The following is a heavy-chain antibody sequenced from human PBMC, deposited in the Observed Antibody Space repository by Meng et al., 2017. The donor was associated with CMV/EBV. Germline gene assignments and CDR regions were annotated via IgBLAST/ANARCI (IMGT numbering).Heavy chain of an antibody. V-gene: IGHV3-11*06. Sequence: QVERVDSGGGLVEPGGTLILYCAGSGFTFSDYYMSWIRQAPGKGLEWVSYISSSSSYTNYADSVKGRFTISRDNAKNSLYLQMNSLRAEDTAVYYCASYSSSWEGYWGQGTLVTVSS. CDR3: ASYSSSWEGY. J-gene: IGHJ4*02. CDR1: GFTFSDYY. CDR2: ISSSSSYT. D-gene: IGHD6-13*01.